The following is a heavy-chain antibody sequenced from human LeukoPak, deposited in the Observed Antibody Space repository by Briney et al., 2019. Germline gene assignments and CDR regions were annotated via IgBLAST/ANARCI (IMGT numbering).Heavy chain of an antibody. CDR2: INHSGST. V-gene: IGHV4-34*01. CDR1: GGSFSGYY. Sequence: SETLSLTCAVYGGSFSGYYWSWIRQPPGKGLEWIGEINHSGSTNYNPSLKSRVTISVDTSKNQFSLKLSSVTAADTAVYYCARGHPGDWNTAYYYYMDVWGKGTTVTVSS. J-gene: IGHJ6*03. D-gene: IGHD1/OR15-1a*01. CDR3: ARGHPGDWNTAYYYYMDV.